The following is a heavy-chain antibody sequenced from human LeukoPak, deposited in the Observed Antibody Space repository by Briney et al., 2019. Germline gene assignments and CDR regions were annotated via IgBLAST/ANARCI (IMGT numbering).Heavy chain of an antibody. CDR3: AKRAYYDSTAISPREFDY. V-gene: IGHV3-23*01. J-gene: IGHJ4*02. Sequence: GGSLRLSCAASGFTFSTYAMSWVRQAPGKGLEWVSGVTGSGGGAYYTDSVKGRFTISRDNSKNTLYLQMNSLRAEDTAVYYCAKRAYYDSTAISPREFDYWGQGTLVTVSS. CDR2: VTGSGGGA. D-gene: IGHD3-22*01. CDR1: GFTFSTYA.